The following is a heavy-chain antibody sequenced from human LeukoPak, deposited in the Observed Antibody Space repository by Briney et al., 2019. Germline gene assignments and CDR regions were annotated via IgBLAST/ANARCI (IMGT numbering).Heavy chain of an antibody. Sequence: SETLSLTCAVYGGSSSDYYWSWIRQPAGKGLEWIGRIYTSGSTNYNPSLKSRVTISVDTSKNQFSLKLSSVTAADTAVYYCAGLRAFYGSGSYYSYYYYMDVWGKGTTVTVSS. CDR2: IYTSGST. CDR3: AGLRAFYGSGSYYSYYYYMDV. CDR1: GGSSSDYY. J-gene: IGHJ6*03. V-gene: IGHV4-59*10. D-gene: IGHD3-10*01.